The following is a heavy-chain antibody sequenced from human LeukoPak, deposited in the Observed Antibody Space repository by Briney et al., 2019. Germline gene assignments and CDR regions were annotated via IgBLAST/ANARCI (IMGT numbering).Heavy chain of an antibody. CDR3: ANAICTNSDCSGFHGMDV. CDR2: ISSGGGTT. Sequence: AGGSLRLSCAASTFTFTTYAMNWVRQAPGKGLEWVSSISSGGGTTYYADSVKGRFTISRDNSKNTLYLQMNSLRPEDTAMYYCANAICTNSDCSGFHGMDVWGQGTTVAVSS. V-gene: IGHV3-23*01. J-gene: IGHJ6*02. CDR1: TFTFTTYA. D-gene: IGHD2-21*02.